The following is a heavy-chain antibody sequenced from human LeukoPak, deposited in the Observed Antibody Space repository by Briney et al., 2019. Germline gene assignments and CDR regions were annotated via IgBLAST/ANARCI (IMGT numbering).Heavy chain of an antibody. Sequence: GESLKISCKGSGYSFTTYWIGWVRPMPGKGLEWMGIIYPGDSDTRYSPSFQGQVTISADKSISTAYLQWSSLKASDTAMYYCARQRVAAPGVRSYYMDVWGQGTLVTVSS. CDR3: ARQRVAAPGVRSYYMDV. CDR2: IYPGDSDT. CDR1: GYSFTTYW. J-gene: IGHJ4*02. D-gene: IGHD6-13*01. V-gene: IGHV5-51*01.